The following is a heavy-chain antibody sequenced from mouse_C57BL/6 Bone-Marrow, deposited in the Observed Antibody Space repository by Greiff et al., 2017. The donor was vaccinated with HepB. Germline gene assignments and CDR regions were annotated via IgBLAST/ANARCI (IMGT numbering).Heavy chain of an antibody. Sequence: QVQLKESGAELVKPGASVKISCKASGYAFSSYWMNWVKQRPGKGLEWIGQIYPGDGDTNYNGKFKGKATLTAAKSSSTAYMQLSSLTSEDSAVYFCARFYYPYYYAMDYWGQGTAVTVSS. J-gene: IGHJ4*01. V-gene: IGHV1-80*01. D-gene: IGHD2-1*01. CDR2: IYPGDGDT. CDR3: ARFYYPYYYAMDY. CDR1: GYAFSSYW.